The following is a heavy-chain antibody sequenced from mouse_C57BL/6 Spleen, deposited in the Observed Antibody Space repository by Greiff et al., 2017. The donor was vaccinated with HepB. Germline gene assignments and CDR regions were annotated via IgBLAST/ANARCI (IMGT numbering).Heavy chain of an antibody. CDR1: GYTFTDYY. CDR3: ARREDG. CDR2: INPNNGGT. V-gene: IGHV1-26*01. Sequence: VQLQQSGPELVKPGASVKISCKASGYTFTDYYMNWVKQSHGKSLEWIGDINPNNGGTSYNQKFKGKATLTVDKSSSTAYMELRSLTSEDSAVYYCARREDGWGQGTTLTVSS. J-gene: IGHJ2*01.